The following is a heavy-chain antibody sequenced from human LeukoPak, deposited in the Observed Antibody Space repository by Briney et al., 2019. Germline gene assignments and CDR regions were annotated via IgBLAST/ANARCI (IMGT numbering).Heavy chain of an antibody. J-gene: IGHJ6*03. CDR2: IGGGGRDT. Sequence: PGGSLRLSCAASGFTFSTYAMSWVRQAPGKGLEWLSTIGGGGRDTFYADSVKGRFTVSRDNSKNTLYLQMSSLRAEDTAVYFCAKNRGANYYNYYMDVWCKGTTVTVSS. D-gene: IGHD4/OR15-4a*01. CDR3: AKNRGANYYNYYMDV. CDR1: GFTFSTYA. V-gene: IGHV3-23*01.